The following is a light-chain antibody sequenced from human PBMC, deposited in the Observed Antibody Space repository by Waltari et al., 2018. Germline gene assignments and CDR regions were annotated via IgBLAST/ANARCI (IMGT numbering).Light chain of an antibody. CDR3: QETYSSPPST. CDR1: QSIGNY. Sequence: DIQVTQSPSSLSAARGDRVSITCRASQSIGNYLNWYQQKPGKAPKLLIYSASSLQSGVPSRFSGSGSGTDFTLTITSLQPEDFAIYYCQETYSSPPSTFGQGTKVESK. CDR2: SAS. J-gene: IGKJ1*01. V-gene: IGKV1-39*01.